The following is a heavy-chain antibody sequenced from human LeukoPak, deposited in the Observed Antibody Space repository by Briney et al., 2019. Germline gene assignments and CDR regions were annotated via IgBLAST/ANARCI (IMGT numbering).Heavy chain of an antibody. D-gene: IGHD3-10*01. J-gene: IGHJ4*02. V-gene: IGHV3-21*01. CDR1: GFTFSSYS. CDR2: ISSSSSYI. Sequence: PGGSLRLSCAASGFTFSSYSMNWVRQAPGKGLEWVSSISSSSSYIYYADSVKGRFTFSRDNANNSLYLQMNSLGADATVVYYCVRWGSSGSLDYWGQGTLVTVSS. CDR3: VRWGSSGSLDY.